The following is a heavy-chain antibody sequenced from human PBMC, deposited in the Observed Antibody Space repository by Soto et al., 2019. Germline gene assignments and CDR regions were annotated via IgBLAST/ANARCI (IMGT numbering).Heavy chain of an antibody. D-gene: IGHD6-13*01. Sequence: GGSLRLSCAASGFTFSSYAMSWVRQAPGKGLEWVSAISGSGGSTYYADSVKGRFTISRDNSKNTLYLQMNSLRAEDTAIYYCAKGSSIAAAGTKGGDDAFDIWGQGTMVTVSS. CDR1: GFTFSSYA. V-gene: IGHV3-23*01. J-gene: IGHJ3*02. CDR3: AKGSSIAAAGTKGGDDAFDI. CDR2: ISGSGGST.